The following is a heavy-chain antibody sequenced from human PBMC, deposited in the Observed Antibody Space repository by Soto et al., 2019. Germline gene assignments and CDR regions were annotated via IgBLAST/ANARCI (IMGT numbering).Heavy chain of an antibody. Sequence: VQLLESGGGLVQPGGSLRLSCAASGLTFSTYAMNWVRQTPGKGLDWVSTIGVRDDNTYYADSVRGRFTISRDNSKETLYLQMNSLRAEDTTVYYCAKAKEGYATTFYHAFDVWGRGTMVTVSS. D-gene: IGHD2-15*01. J-gene: IGHJ3*01. CDR2: IGVRDDNT. V-gene: IGHV3-23*01. CDR3: AKAKEGYATTFYHAFDV. CDR1: GLTFSTYA.